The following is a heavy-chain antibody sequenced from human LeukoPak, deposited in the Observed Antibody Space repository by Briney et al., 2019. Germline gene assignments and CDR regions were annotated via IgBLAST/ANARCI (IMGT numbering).Heavy chain of an antibody. D-gene: IGHD6-6*01. CDR3: AGVGQLVGGDAFDI. CDR2: ISSSGSTI. J-gene: IGHJ3*02. Sequence: PGGSLRLSCAASGFTFSDYYMTWIRQAPGKGLEWVSSISSSGSTINYADSVKGRFTISRDNAKNSLYLQMNSLRAEDTAVYYCAGVGQLVGGDAFDIWGQGTMVTVSS. V-gene: IGHV3-11*04. CDR1: GFTFSDYY.